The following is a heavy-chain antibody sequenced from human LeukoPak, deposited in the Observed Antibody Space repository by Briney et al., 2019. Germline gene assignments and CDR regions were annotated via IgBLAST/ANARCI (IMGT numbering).Heavy chain of an antibody. CDR3: ARDGAGLAVTMSWFDP. J-gene: IGHJ5*02. CDR1: GGSISSSSYY. V-gene: IGHV4-39*07. D-gene: IGHD4-17*01. CDR2: IYYSGST. Sequence: SETLSLTCTVSGGSISSSSYYWGWIRQPPGKGLEWIGSIYYSGSTYYNPSLKSRVTISVDTSKNQFSLKLSSVTAADTAVYYCARDGAGLAVTMSWFDPWGQGTLVTVSS.